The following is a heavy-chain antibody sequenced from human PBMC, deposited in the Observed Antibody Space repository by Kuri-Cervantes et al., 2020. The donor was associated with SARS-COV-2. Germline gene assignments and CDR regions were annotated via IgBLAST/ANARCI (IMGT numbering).Heavy chain of an antibody. J-gene: IGHJ4*02. CDR2: ISAYNGNT. CDR1: GYTFTSYG. CDR3: ARYEIGEPDSSSSYDY. Sequence: ASVKVSCKASGYTFTSYGISWVRQAPGQGLEWMGWISAYNGNTNYAQKLQGRVTMTTDTSTSTAYMELRSLRSDDTAVYYCARYEIGEPDSSSSYDYWGQGTLVTVSS. D-gene: IGHD6-6*01. V-gene: IGHV1-18*01.